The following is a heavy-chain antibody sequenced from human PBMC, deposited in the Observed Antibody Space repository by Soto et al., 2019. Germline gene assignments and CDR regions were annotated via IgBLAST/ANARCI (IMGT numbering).Heavy chain of an antibody. CDR3: ARERPEDTALDY. D-gene: IGHD5-18*01. CDR1: GGSISSGDYY. J-gene: IGHJ4*02. Sequence: QVQLQESGPGLVKPSQTLSLTCTVSGGSISSGDYYWSWIRQPPGKGLEWIGYIYYSGSTYYNPSLKSRVSRSVAPSKTQFALTLSPVTAADTAVYYCARERPEDTALDYWGQGTLVTVSS. V-gene: IGHV4-30-4*01. CDR2: IYYSGST.